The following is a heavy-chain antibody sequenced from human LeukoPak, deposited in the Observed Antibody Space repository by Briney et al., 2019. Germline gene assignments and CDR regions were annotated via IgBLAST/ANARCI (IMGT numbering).Heavy chain of an antibody. Sequence: GASVKVSCKASGYTFTSYGISWVRQAPGQGLEWMGWINPNSGGTNYIQKFQGRVTMTRDTSTSTAYMELSRLRSDDTAVYYCARSKTPYEYEYFEHWGQGTLVTVSS. CDR2: INPNSGGT. CDR1: GYTFTSYG. V-gene: IGHV1-2*02. J-gene: IGHJ1*01. D-gene: IGHD3-16*01. CDR3: ARSKTPYEYEYFEH.